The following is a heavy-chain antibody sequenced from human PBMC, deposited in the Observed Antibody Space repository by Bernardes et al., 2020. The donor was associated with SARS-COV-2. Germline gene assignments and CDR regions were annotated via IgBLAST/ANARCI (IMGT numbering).Heavy chain of an antibody. Sequence: ASVPVPCKASGYTLTSYGINWLRQAPGPGLVWPGWISVHTGNTNYAQKLQGRVTITTDTSTSTAYMELRSLRSDDTAVYYCARDRSLYSSSAGGWFDPWGQGTLVTVSS. D-gene: IGHD6-6*01. J-gene: IGHJ5*02. CDR2: ISVHTGNT. CDR3: ARDRSLYSSSAGGWFDP. CDR1: GYTLTSYG. V-gene: IGHV1-18*01.